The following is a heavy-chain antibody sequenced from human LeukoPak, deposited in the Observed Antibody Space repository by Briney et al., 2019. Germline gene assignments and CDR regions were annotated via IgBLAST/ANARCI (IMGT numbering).Heavy chain of an antibody. CDR2: MSSGSRYI. J-gene: IGHJ4*02. CDR1: GFTFSAYA. V-gene: IGHV3-21*06. CDR3: ARDRPTGASRVFVVQ. Sequence: GGSLRLSCTASGFTFSAYAITWVRQAPGKGLEWISSMSSGSRYIYYADSVRGRFTISRDNTKNSLYLVMNNLRAEDTAIYYCARDRPTGASRVFVVQWGQGTPVTVS. D-gene: IGHD3-3*01.